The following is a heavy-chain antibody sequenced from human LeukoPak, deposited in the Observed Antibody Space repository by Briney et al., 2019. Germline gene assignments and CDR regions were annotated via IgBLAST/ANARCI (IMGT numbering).Heavy chain of an antibody. V-gene: IGHV3-20*01. CDR1: GFTFDDYG. J-gene: IGHJ3*02. CDR2: INWNGGST. Sequence: GSLRLSCAASGFTFDDYGMSWVRQAPGKGLEWVSGINWNGGSTGYADSVKGRFTISRDNAKNSLYLQMNSLRAEDTALYHCARSSYSSGFNDAFDIWGQGTMVTVSS. CDR3: ARSSYSSGFNDAFDI. D-gene: IGHD6-19*01.